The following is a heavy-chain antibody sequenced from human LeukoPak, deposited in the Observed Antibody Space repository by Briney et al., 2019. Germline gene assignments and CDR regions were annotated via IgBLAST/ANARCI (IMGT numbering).Heavy chain of an antibody. J-gene: IGHJ4*02. CDR2: ISAYNGNT. D-gene: IGHD3-22*01. V-gene: IGHV1-18*01. CDR3: ARNRLFNYDSSGLLDY. Sequence: ASVKVSCKASGYTFTSYGISWVRQAPGQGLEWMGRISAYNGNTNYAQKLQGRVTMTTDTSTSTAYMELRSLRSDDTAVYYCARNRLFNYDSSGLLDYWGQVTLVTVSS. CDR1: GYTFTSYG.